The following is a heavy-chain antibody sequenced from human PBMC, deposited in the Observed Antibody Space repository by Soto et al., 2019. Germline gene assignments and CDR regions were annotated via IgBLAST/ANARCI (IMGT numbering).Heavy chain of an antibody. CDR2: VNHIGST. D-gene: IGHD6-13*01. CDR1: GGSITNFY. J-gene: IGHJ5*01. V-gene: IGHV4-59*01. CDR3: VRAAVSYSRNWFES. Sequence: QVQLQESGPGLVKPSETLSLNCSVSGGSITNFYWSWIRQPPGRGLEWIGYVNHIGSTKYNPSLDTLRTISVDTSKTQFSLKTTSVTTADTAVYYCVRAAVSYSRNWFESWGLGPLVTVAS.